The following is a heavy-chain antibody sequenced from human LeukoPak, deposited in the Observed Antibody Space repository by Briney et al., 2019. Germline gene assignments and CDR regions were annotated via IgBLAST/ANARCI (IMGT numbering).Heavy chain of an antibody. D-gene: IGHD4-11*01. CDR2: IWSDGTNQ. CDR1: GFTFSSYW. V-gene: IGHV3-33*08. Sequence: GGSLRLSCAASGFTFSSYWMSWVRQAPGKGLEWVAVIWSDGTNQYYADSVKGRFTISRDDSQKTVYLEMNSLRTEDTAMYYCARDAQRGFDYSNSLQYWGQGTLVTVSS. CDR3: ARDAQRGFDYSNSLQY. J-gene: IGHJ4*02.